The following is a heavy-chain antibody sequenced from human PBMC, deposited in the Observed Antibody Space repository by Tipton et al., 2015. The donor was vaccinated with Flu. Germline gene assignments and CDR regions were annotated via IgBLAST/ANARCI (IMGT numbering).Heavy chain of an antibody. Sequence: GSLRLSCAASGFTFSRYAMSWVRQAPGKGLEWVSAVSGGGGGTYYADSVKGRFTISRDNSKNMLYLRMNSLSAEDTAIYYCAKVIPEKVSGLDYWGQGTLVTVSS. CDR1: GFTFSRYA. J-gene: IGHJ4*02. D-gene: IGHD5/OR15-5a*01. CDR2: VSGGGGGT. V-gene: IGHV3-23*01. CDR3: AKVIPEKVSGLDY.